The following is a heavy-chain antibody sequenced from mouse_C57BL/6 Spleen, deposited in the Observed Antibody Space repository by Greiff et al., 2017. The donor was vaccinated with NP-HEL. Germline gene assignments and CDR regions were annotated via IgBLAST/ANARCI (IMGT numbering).Heavy chain of an antibody. Sequence: EVMLVESGGGLVKPGGSLKLSCAASGFTFSSYTMSWVRQTPEKRLEWVATISGGGGNTYYPDSVKGRFTISRDNAKNTLYLQMSSLRSEDTALYYCARQGTTVVAGGYWYFDVWGTGTTVTVSS. CDR1: GFTFSSYT. J-gene: IGHJ1*03. CDR3: ARQGTTVVAGGYWYFDV. D-gene: IGHD1-1*01. CDR2: ISGGGGNT. V-gene: IGHV5-9*01.